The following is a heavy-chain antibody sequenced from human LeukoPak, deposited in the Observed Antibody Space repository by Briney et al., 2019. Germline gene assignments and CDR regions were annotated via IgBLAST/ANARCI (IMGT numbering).Heavy chain of an antibody. CDR3: TRTLGHYDSSGYLDWYFDL. V-gene: IGHV4-28*05. Sequence: SETLSLTCAVSGYSISSSNWWGWIRQPPGKGLGWIGYIYYSGSIYYNPSLKSRVTMSVDTSKNQFSLKLSSVTAVDTAVYYCTRTLGHYDSSGYLDWYFDLWGRGTLVTVSS. CDR1: GYSISSSNW. CDR2: IYYSGSI. D-gene: IGHD3-22*01. J-gene: IGHJ2*01.